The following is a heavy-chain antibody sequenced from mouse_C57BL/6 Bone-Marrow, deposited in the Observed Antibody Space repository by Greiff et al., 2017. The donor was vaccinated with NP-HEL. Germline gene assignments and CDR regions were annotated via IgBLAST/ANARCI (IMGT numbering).Heavy chain of an antibody. D-gene: IGHD3-2*02. CDR1: GYTFPSYW. Sequence: VQLQQSGAELAKPGASVKLSCKASGYTFPSYWMHWVKQRPGQGLEWIGYINPSSGYTKYNQTFKDKATLTADKSSSTAYMRLSSLTDEDSAIYYCARGLRLPYFDDWGQGTTLTVSS. CDR3: ARGLRLPYFDD. V-gene: IGHV1-7*01. CDR2: INPSSGYT. J-gene: IGHJ2*01.